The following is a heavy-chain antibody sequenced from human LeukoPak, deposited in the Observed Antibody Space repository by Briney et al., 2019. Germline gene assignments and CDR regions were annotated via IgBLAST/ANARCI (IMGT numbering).Heavy chain of an antibody. V-gene: IGHV1-69*13. Sequence: SVKVSCKASGGTFSSYAISWVRQAPGQGPEWMGGIIPIFGTANSAQKFQGRVTITADESTSTAYMELSSLRSEDTAVYYCAREWRFQGSGSYYTPYYYMDVWGKGTTVTVSS. CDR2: IIPIFGTA. CDR3: AREWRFQGSGSYYTPYYYMDV. D-gene: IGHD3-10*01. CDR1: GGTFSSYA. J-gene: IGHJ6*03.